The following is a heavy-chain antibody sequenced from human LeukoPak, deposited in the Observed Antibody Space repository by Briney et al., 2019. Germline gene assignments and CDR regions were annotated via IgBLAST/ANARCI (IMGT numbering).Heavy chain of an antibody. CDR2: IDHSGST. CDR3: ARVYVTVVRGRWFDP. D-gene: IGHD3-10*01. Sequence: SETLSLTCAVYGGSLSGYSWTWIRQPPGKGLEWIGEIDHSGSTNYNASLTSRVTISADTSQNQFSLKLTSVTVADTAVYYCARVYVTVVRGRWFDPWGQGTLVTVSS. CDR1: GGSLSGYS. J-gene: IGHJ5*02. V-gene: IGHV4-34*01.